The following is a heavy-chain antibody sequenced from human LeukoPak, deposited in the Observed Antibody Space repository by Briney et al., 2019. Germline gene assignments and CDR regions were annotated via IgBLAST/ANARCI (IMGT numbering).Heavy chain of an antibody. V-gene: IGHV1-8*02. CDR2: MNPNSGNT. J-gene: IGHJ4*02. CDR1: GNTFTGYY. Sequence: GASVKVSCKTSGNTFTGYYMHWVRQAPGQGLEWMGWMNPNSGNTGYAQKFQGRVTMTRNTSISTAYMELSSLRSEDTAVYYCARRRYDSSDFDYWGQGTLVTVSS. D-gene: IGHD3-22*01. CDR3: ARRRYDSSDFDY.